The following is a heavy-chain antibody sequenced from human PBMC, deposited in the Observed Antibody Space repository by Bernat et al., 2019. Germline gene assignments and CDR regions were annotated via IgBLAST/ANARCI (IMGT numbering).Heavy chain of an antibody. CDR3: AKSRRWGVPPGYVF. J-gene: IGHJ4*02. Sequence: QVQLQQWGAGLLKPSETLSLTCAVYGGSFRGYYWSWLRQPPGKGLEWIGEITHSGSTHYNPSLKSRVTISVDTSKNQFSLRLSSLTAADTAVYYCAKSRRWGVPPGYVFWGQGTLVTVSS. CDR1: GGSFRGYY. V-gene: IGHV4-34*01. CDR2: ITHSGST. D-gene: IGHD3-16*01.